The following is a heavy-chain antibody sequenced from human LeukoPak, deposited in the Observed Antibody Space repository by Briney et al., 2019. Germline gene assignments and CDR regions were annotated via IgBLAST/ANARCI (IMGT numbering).Heavy chain of an antibody. CDR1: GFTFSSYS. V-gene: IGHV3-21*01. CDR2: ISSSSSYM. Sequence: GGSLRLSCAASGFTFSSYSMNWVRQAPGKGLEWVSSISSSSSYMYYADSVKGRFTISRDNAKNSLYLQMNSLRAEDTAVYYCAREEEYSYCYCDYWGQGTLVTVSS. J-gene: IGHJ4*02. D-gene: IGHD5-18*01. CDR3: AREEEYSYCYCDY.